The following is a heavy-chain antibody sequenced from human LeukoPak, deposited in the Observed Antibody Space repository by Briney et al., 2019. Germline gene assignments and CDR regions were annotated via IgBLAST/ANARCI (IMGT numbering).Heavy chain of an antibody. Sequence: RASVKVSCKGSGYTFTGYYLHWVRQAPGQGGEGMGWIYPNSGATKYAQKFQGRVTMTRDTSISTAYMELSGLRSDDTAVYYCGTLLSNGPFDYWGQGSLVTVSS. CDR3: GTLLSNGPFDY. V-gene: IGHV1-2*02. CDR2: IYPNSGAT. J-gene: IGHJ4*02. CDR1: GYTFTGYY.